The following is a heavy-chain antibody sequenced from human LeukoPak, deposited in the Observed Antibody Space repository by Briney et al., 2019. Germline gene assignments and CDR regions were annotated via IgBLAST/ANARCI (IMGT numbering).Heavy chain of an antibody. V-gene: IGHV5-51*01. CDR3: ARRGNYYGSGNFFDY. CDR1: GYTFTNYW. CDR2: INRGDSDA. D-gene: IGHD3-10*01. Sequence: NTGGSLRISCQGSGYTFTNYWVGWVRQMPGKGLEWMGIINRGDSDARYSPSFQGQVTISADKSISTAYLQWSSLKASDTAMYYCARRGNYYGSGNFFDYWGQGTLVTVSS. J-gene: IGHJ4*02.